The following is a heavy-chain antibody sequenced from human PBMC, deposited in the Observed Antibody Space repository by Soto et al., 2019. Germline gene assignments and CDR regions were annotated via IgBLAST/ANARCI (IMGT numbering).Heavy chain of an antibody. CDR1: GFTFDDYA. CDR2: ISWNSGSI. J-gene: IGHJ5*02. CDR3: AKDYGSSWLRWSWFYP. V-gene: IGHV3-9*01. Sequence: EVQLVESGGGLVQPGRSLRLSCAASGFTFDDYAMHWVRQAPGKGLEWVSGISWNSGSIGYADSVKGRFTISRDNAKNSLYLQMNSLRAEDTALYYCAKDYGSSWLRWSWFYPWGQGTLVTVSS. D-gene: IGHD6-13*01.